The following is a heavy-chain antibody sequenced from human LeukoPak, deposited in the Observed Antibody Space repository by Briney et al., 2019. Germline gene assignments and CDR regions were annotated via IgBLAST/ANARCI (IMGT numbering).Heavy chain of an antibody. V-gene: IGHV3-33*06. CDR1: GFTSSSYG. CDR2: IWYDGSNK. D-gene: IGHD5-18*01. J-gene: IGHJ4*02. Sequence: GGSLRLSCAASGFTSSSYGMHWVRQAPGKGLEWVAVIWYDGSNKYYADSVKGRFTISRDNSKNTLYLQMNSLRAVDTAVYYCAKGTALNFDYWGQGTLVTVSS. CDR3: AKGTALNFDY.